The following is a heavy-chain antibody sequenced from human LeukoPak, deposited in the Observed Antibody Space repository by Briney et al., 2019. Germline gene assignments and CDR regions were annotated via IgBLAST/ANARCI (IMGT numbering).Heavy chain of an antibody. CDR1: GGTFSSYA. Sequence: ASVKVSCKASGGTFSSYAISWVRQAPGQGLEWMGWISAYNGNTNYAQKLQGRVTITTDTSTSTAYMELRSLRSDDTAVYYCARDDSYGLDNWGQGTLVTVSS. CDR2: ISAYNGNT. J-gene: IGHJ4*02. D-gene: IGHD5-18*01. V-gene: IGHV1-18*01. CDR3: ARDDSYGLDN.